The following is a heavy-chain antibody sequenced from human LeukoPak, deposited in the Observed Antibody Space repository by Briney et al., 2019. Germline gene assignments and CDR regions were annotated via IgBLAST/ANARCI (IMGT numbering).Heavy chain of an antibody. D-gene: IGHD1-26*01. V-gene: IGHV3-23*01. J-gene: IGHJ4*02. Sequence: PGGSLRLSCAASGFTFSSYAMSWVRQAPGKGLEWVSTISGSGGSTYYADSVKGRFTISRDNSKNTLHLQMNSLRAEDTAVYCCAKDGSGSYSSFDYWGQGTLVTVSS. CDR1: GFTFSSYA. CDR2: ISGSGGST. CDR3: AKDGSGSYSSFDY.